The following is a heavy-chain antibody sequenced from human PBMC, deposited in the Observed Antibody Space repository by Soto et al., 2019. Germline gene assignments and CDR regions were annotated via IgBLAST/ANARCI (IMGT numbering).Heavy chain of an antibody. D-gene: IGHD5-18*01. CDR2: INHSGST. Sequence: SETLSLTCAVYGGSFSGYYWSWIRQPPGKGLEWIGEINHSGSTNYNPSLKSRVTISVDTSKNQFSLQLSSVTAADTAVYYCARGRSRGTAMALNYYYYGMDVWGQGTTVTVSS. J-gene: IGHJ6*02. CDR1: GGSFSGYY. V-gene: IGHV4-34*01. CDR3: ARGRSRGTAMALNYYYYGMDV.